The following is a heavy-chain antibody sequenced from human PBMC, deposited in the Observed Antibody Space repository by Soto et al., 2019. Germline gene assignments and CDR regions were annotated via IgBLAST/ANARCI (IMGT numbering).Heavy chain of an antibody. CDR2: ISGSGGST. J-gene: IGHJ3*02. CDR1: GFTFSSYA. V-gene: IGHV3-23*01. D-gene: IGHD6-6*01. CDR3: AKALYSSLDAFDI. Sequence: EVQLLESGGGLVQPGGSLRLSCAASGFTFSSYAMSWVRQAPGKGLEWVSAISGSGGSTYYADSVKGRFTISRDNSKNSLYLQMNSPRAEDTAVYYCAKALYSSLDAFDIWGQGTMVTVSS.